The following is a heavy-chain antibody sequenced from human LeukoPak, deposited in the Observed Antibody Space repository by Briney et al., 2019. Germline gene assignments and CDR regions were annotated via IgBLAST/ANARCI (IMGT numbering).Heavy chain of an antibody. J-gene: IGHJ5*02. CDR1: GFTFDDYA. CDR3: AKERGNWFDP. V-gene: IGHV3-9*01. CDR2: ISWNSGSI. Sequence: GGSLRLSCAASGFTFDDYAMHWVRQAPGKGLEWVSGISWNSGSIGYADSVKGRFTISRDYAKNSLYLQMNSLRAEDTALYYCAKERGNWFDPWGQGTLVTVSS.